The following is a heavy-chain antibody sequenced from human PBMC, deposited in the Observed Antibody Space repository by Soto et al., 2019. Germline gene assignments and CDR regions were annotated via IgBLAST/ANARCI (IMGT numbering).Heavy chain of an antibody. CDR3: ARRGPGTYFDY. Sequence: EVQLLESGGGLVQPGGSLRLSCAASGFTFSSYDMRWVRQAPGKGLEWVSAVSGSGGSTYYADSVKGRFTISRDNSKNTLYLQMNSLRAEDTAVFYCARRGPGTYFDYWGQGPLVAVSS. D-gene: IGHD6-13*01. CDR1: GFTFSSYD. J-gene: IGHJ4*02. CDR2: VSGSGGST. V-gene: IGHV3-23*01.